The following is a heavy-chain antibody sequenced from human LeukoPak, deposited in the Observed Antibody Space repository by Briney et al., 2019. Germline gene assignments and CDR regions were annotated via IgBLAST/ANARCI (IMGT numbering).Heavy chain of an antibody. V-gene: IGHV3-23*01. J-gene: IGHJ4*02. CDR2: ISGSGGGT. D-gene: IGHD3-3*01. Sequence: GESLRLSCAASGFTFSSYAMSWVRQAPGKGLEWVSTISGSGGGTYYADSVKGRFTISRDNSKNTLYLQMNSLRAEDTAVYYCARDKYDFWSGYYDYWGQGTLVTVSS. CDR1: GFTFSSYA. CDR3: ARDKYDFWSGYYDY.